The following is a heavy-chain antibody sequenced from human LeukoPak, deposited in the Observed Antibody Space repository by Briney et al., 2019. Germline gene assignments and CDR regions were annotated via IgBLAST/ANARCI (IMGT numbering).Heavy chain of an antibody. V-gene: IGHV1-69*05. CDR3: AATYYDFWSGYLRVWFDP. D-gene: IGHD3-3*01. Sequence: SVKVSCKASGGTFSSYAISWVRQAPGQGLEWMGGNIPIFGTANYAQKFQGRVTITTDESTSTAYMELSSLRSEDMAVYYCAATYYDFWSGYLRVWFDPWGQGTLVTVSS. CDR2: NIPIFGTA. CDR1: GGTFSSYA. J-gene: IGHJ5*02.